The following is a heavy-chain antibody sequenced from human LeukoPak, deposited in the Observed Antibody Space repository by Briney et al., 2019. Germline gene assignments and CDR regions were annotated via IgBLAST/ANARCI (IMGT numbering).Heavy chain of an antibody. V-gene: IGHV4-34*01. CDR3: ARVVQSTDSSGFYLPEFFQH. CDR2: INHSGST. CDR1: GGSFSGYY. Sequence: PSETLSLTCAVYGGSFSGYYWSWIRQPPGKGLEWIGEINHSGSTKNNPSLKSRVTISVDTSRNQFSLKLRSVTAADTAVYYCARVVQSTDSSGFYLPEFFQHWGQGTLVTVSS. J-gene: IGHJ1*01. D-gene: IGHD3-22*01.